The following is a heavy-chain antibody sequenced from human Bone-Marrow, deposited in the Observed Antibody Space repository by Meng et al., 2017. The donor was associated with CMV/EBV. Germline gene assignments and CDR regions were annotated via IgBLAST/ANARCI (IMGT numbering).Heavy chain of an antibody. CDR2: INPSGGST. D-gene: IGHD3-10*01. Sequence: ASVKVSCKASGYTFTSYYMHWVRQAPGQGLEWMGIINPSGGSTSYAQKFQGRVTMTRDTSTSTVYMELSRLRSDDTAVYYCARDSPTGDYYYYYGMDVWGQGTTVTVSS. CDR1: GYTFTSYY. V-gene: IGHV1-46*01. CDR3: ARDSPTGDYYYYYGMDV. J-gene: IGHJ6*02.